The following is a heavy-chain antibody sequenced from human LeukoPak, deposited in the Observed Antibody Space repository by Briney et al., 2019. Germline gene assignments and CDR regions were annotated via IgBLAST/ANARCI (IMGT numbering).Heavy chain of an antibody. CDR3: TTLSYAAAPT. D-gene: IGHD2-2*01. J-gene: IGHJ5*02. V-gene: IGHV3-15*01. Sequence: GGSLRLSCAASGFTFSNARMSWVRQAPGKGLEWVSRVRSETDGGTTDYAAPVQGRFTISRDDSKNTLYLQMNSLETDDTAVYYCTTLSYAAAPTWGQGTLATVSS. CDR1: GFTFSNAR. CDR2: VRSETDGGTT.